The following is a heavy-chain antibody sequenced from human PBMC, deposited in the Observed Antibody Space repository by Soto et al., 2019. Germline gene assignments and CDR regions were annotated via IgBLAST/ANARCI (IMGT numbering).Heavy chain of an antibody. V-gene: IGHV3-23*01. CDR2: ISGSGGST. CDR1: GFTFSSYA. J-gene: IGHJ4*02. CDR3: ARDFSLRYFDWLSYTLDY. D-gene: IGHD3-9*01. Sequence: PGGSLRLCCAACGFTFSSYAMSWVRQAPGKGLEWVSAISGSGGSTYYADSVKGRFTISRDNSKNTLYLQMNSLRAEDTAVYYCARDFSLRYFDWLSYTLDYWGQGTLVTVSS.